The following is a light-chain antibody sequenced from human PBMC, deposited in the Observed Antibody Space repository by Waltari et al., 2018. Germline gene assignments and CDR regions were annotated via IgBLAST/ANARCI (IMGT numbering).Light chain of an antibody. Sequence: SYELTQPPSVSVSPGQTARITCPGDALPKQYAYWYQQKPGQAPVLLIYKDSQRPSGIPERFSASSSATTVTLTISGVQAEDEADYYCQSADSSSMYWVFGGGTKLTVL. J-gene: IGLJ3*02. V-gene: IGLV3-25*03. CDR1: ALPKQY. CDR3: QSADSSSMYWV. CDR2: KDS.